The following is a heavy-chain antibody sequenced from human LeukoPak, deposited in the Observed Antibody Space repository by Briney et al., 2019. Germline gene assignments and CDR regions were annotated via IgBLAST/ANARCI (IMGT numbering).Heavy chain of an antibody. V-gene: IGHV3-11*04. CDR1: GFTFSDYN. D-gene: IGHD3-22*01. CDR2: ISSSGRTI. J-gene: IGHJ4*02. Sequence: PGGSLRLSCAASGFTFSDYNMHWIRQAPRKGLEWVSYISSSGRTIHYADSVKGRFTISRDNSKNTLYLQMNSLRAEDTAVYYCARDPPTFYYDSSGNMDYWGQGTLVTVSS. CDR3: ARDPPTFYYDSSGNMDY.